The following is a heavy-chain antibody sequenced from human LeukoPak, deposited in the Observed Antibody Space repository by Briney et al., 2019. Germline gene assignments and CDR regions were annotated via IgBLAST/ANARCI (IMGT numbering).Heavy chain of an antibody. J-gene: IGHJ4*02. CDR2: ISYDGSNK. CDR1: AFTFSSYA. V-gene: IGHV3-30*04. Sequence: GGSLRLSRAASAFTFSSYAMHWVRQAPGKGLEWVAVISYDGSNKYYADSVKGRFTISRDNSKNTLYLQMNSLRAEDTAVYYCASGIVGASGYWGQGTLVTVSS. CDR3: ASGIVGASGY. D-gene: IGHD1-26*01.